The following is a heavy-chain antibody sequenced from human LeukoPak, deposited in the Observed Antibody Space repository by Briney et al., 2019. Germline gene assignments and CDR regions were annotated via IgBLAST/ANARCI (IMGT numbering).Heavy chain of an antibody. V-gene: IGHV3-23*01. Sequence: GGSLRLSCAASGFTFSSYVMSWVRQAPGKGLEWVSGISGSGVSTYYADSVRGRFTISRDNPKNTLYLQMNSLTAEDTALYYCVKGGWGATIHIWGQGTMVTVSS. CDR2: ISGSGVST. CDR1: GFTFSSYV. J-gene: IGHJ3*02. CDR3: VKGGWGATIHI. D-gene: IGHD1-26*01.